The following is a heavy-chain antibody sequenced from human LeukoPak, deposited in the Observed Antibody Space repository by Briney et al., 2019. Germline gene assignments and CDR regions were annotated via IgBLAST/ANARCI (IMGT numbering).Heavy chain of an antibody. D-gene: IGHD6-13*01. V-gene: IGHV4-34*01. Sequence: SETLSLTCAVYGGSLSGYYWSWIRQPPGKGLEWLGEINHSGSIKYNPSLKSRVTISVDTSKNQFSLKLSSVTAADTAVYYCARDLGAAAGTSNYWGQGTLVTVSS. CDR2: INHSGSI. CDR3: ARDLGAAAGTSNY. J-gene: IGHJ4*02. CDR1: GGSLSGYY.